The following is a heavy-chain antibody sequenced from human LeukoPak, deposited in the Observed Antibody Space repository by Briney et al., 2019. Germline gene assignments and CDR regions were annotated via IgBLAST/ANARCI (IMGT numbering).Heavy chain of an antibody. CDR3: AREGSYCSGGSCYGN. D-gene: IGHD2-15*01. V-gene: IGHV4-59*01. J-gene: IGHJ4*02. CDR1: GGSISSYY. Sequence: SETLSLTCTVSGGSISSYYWSWIRQPPGKGLEWIGNTYNSGSTNYNPSLKSRVTISVDTSKNQFSLKLSSVTAADTAVYYCAREGSYCSGGSCYGNWGQGTLVTVSS. CDR2: TYNSGST.